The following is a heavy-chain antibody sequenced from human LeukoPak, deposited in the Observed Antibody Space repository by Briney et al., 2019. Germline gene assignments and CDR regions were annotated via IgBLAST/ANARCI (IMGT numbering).Heavy chain of an antibody. CDR1: GASISGSSYY. J-gene: IGHJ5*02. CDR3: ARDLGSGACWFDP. V-gene: IGHV4-39*07. Sequence: PSETLSLTCTVSGASISGSSYYWGWIRQPPGKGLEWIGSIYFGGSTYYNPSLKSRVTISVYMSKNQFSLKLSSVTAADTAVYYCARDLGSGACWFDPWGQGTLVTVSS. CDR2: IYFGGST. D-gene: IGHD7-27*01.